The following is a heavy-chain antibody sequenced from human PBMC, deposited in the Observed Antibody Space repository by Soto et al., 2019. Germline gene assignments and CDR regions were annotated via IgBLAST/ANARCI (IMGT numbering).Heavy chain of an antibody. V-gene: IGHV3-48*01. CDR3: ARIDILRFLEWLIYMDV. CDR2: ISSSSSTI. Sequence: GGSLRLSCAASGSTFSSYGVNWVRQAPGKGLEWVSYISSSSSTIYYADSVKGRFTISRDNAKNSLYLQMNSLRAEDTAVYYCARIDILRFLEWLIYMDVWGKGTTVTVSS. CDR1: GSTFSSYG. J-gene: IGHJ6*03. D-gene: IGHD3-3*01.